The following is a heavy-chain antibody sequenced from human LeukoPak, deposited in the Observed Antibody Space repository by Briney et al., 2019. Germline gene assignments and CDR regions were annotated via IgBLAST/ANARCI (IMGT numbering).Heavy chain of an antibody. CDR1: GFSLSTSGVG. J-gene: IGHJ5*02. CDR3: AHGPPYTYGHSNGWFDP. Sequence: SDPTLVKPTQTLTLTCTFSGFSLSTSGVGVGWIRQPPGKALEWLAIIYWNDDKRYSPSLRSRLTITKDTSKNQVVLTMTNMDPVDTATYYCAHGPPYTYGHSNGWFDPWGQGTLVTVSS. CDR2: IYWNDDK. D-gene: IGHD5-18*01. V-gene: IGHV2-5*01.